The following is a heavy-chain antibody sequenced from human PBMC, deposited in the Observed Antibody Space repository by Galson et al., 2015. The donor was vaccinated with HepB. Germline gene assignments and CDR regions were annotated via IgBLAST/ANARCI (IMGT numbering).Heavy chain of an antibody. CDR3: ARRAYSRSWFTKPLDY. Sequence: QSGAEVKKPGESLKISCKGSGYSFTSYWIGWVRQMPGKGLEWMGIIYPGDSDTRYSPSLQGQVTISADKSISTAYLQWSSLKASDTAMYYCARRAYSRSWFTKPLDYWGQGTLVTVSS. CDR1: GYSFTSYW. CDR2: IYPGDSDT. J-gene: IGHJ4*02. D-gene: IGHD6-13*01. V-gene: IGHV5-51*01.